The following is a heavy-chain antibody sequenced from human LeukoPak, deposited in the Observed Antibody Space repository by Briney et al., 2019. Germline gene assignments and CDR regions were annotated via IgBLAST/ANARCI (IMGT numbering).Heavy chain of an antibody. CDR3: TYSGGYYYDSSGFRHLSHDAFDI. CDR1: GFTFSNYD. Sequence: GGSLRLSCAASGFTFSNYDMHWVRQATGKGLEWVSGIGIGGATYYSGSVKGRFTISRENAKNSLYLQMNSLRAGDTAVYYCTYSGGYYYDSSGFRHLSHDAFDIWGQGTMVTVSS. V-gene: IGHV3-13*01. D-gene: IGHD3-22*01. CDR2: IGIGGAT. J-gene: IGHJ3*02.